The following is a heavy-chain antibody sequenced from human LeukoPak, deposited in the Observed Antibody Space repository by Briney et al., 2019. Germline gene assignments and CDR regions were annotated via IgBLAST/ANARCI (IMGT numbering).Heavy chain of an antibody. Sequence: GGSLRLSCTASGFSVSSNYMSWVRQTPGKGLEWVSFISINTNTFYADSVRGRFTISRDTSKNTLLLQMNSLRDEDSAIYYCAIAQTWDGLFESWGQGTLVTVSS. J-gene: IGHJ4*02. CDR3: AIAQTWDGLFES. CDR1: GFSVSSNY. D-gene: IGHD1-26*01. V-gene: IGHV3-53*01. CDR2: ISINTNT.